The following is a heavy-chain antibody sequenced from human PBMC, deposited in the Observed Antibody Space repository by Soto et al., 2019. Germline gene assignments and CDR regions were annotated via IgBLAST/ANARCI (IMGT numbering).Heavy chain of an antibody. CDR3: ARDRPTKYDYYYYGMDV. V-gene: IGHV1-3*05. J-gene: IGHJ6*02. CDR2: INAGNGNT. D-gene: IGHD5-12*01. Sequence: QVQLVQSGAEEKKPGASVKDSCKASGYTFTSYAMHWVRQAPGQRLEWMGWINAGNGNTKYSQKFQGRVTITRDTSASTAYMELSSLRSEDTAVYYCARDRPTKYDYYYYGMDVWGQGTTVTVSS. CDR1: GYTFTSYA.